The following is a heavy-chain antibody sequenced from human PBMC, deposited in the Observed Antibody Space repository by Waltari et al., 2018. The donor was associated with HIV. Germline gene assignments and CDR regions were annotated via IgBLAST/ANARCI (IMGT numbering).Heavy chain of an antibody. D-gene: IGHD1-1*01. CDR2: TYYRSKWYS. Sequence: QVVLQQSGPGLLKSSQPLSLTCAISGDTVSSSNSAWTWIRQSPSRGLEWLGRTYYRSKWYSDYALSVRSRITIRADTSKNQFSLQLNSVTPEDTAVYFCARDGPGDYYYYGVDVWGLGTTITVSS. CDR3: ARDGPGDYYYYGVDV. CDR1: GDTVSSSNSA. J-gene: IGHJ6*02. V-gene: IGHV6-1*01.